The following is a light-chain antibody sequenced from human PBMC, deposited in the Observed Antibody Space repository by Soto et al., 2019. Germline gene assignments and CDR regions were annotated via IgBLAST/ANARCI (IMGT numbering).Light chain of an antibody. CDR1: QSVSIL. V-gene: IGKV3-15*01. CDR2: GAS. J-gene: IGKJ1*01. CDR3: HQHNNWWT. Sequence: EIVMTQSPATLSVYTGERATLSCRASQSVSILLAWYQQKPGQAPRLLISGASTRAAGIPARFSGSGSGADFTLTITSLQSEDFGVYYCHQHNNWWTFGQGTKVDIK.